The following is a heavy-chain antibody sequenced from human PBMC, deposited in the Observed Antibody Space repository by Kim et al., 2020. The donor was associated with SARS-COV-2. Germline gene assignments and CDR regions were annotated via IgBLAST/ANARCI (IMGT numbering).Heavy chain of an antibody. Sequence: GGSLRLSCAASVFTFSDYYMSWIRQAPGKGLECVSYISSSSSYTNYADSVKGRFTISRDNAKNSLYLQMNSLRAEDTAVYYCARESTVEMATIRLGFDYWGQGTLVTVSS. CDR1: VFTFSDYY. J-gene: IGHJ4*02. D-gene: IGHD5-12*01. CDR3: ARESTVEMATIRLGFDY. CDR2: ISSSSSYT. V-gene: IGHV3-11*05.